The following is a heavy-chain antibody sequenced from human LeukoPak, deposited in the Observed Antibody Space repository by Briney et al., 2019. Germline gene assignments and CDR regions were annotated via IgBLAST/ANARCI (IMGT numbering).Heavy chain of an antibody. V-gene: IGHV3-23*01. CDR2: VNADGGNT. D-gene: IGHD1-26*01. CDR1: GFTFDNYR. CDR3: TKRVKYGGTWDHFAD. J-gene: IGHJ4*02. Sequence: GGSLRLSCAASGFTFDNYRMSWVRQAPGKWLEWVPNVNADGGNTYYADSVKGRFTISRDNSKSTLILQMNSLRVEDTALYYCTKRVKYGGTWDHFADWGQGTLVTVSS.